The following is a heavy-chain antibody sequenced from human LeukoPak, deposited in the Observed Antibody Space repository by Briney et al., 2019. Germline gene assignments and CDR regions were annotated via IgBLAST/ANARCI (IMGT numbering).Heavy chain of an antibody. CDR1: GFTFSTYA. CDR3: AKHYDISGFYPY. D-gene: IGHD3-22*01. V-gene: IGHV3-23*01. Sequence: GGSLRLSCVASGFTFSTYAMSWVRQAPGKGLEWVSAISGGGGSTYYADSVKGRFTISRDNFKNTLYLQMSSLRVEDTAIYYCAKHYDISGFYPYWGQGTLVTVSS. CDR2: ISGGGGST. J-gene: IGHJ4*02.